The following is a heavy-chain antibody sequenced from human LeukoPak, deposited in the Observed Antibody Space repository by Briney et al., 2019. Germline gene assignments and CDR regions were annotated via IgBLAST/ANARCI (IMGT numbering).Heavy chain of an antibody. J-gene: IGHJ4*02. CDR2: ISSSSSTI. CDR3: AKLDRGVIMIGPGRE. D-gene: IGHD3-10*01. CDR1: GFTFSSYS. V-gene: IGHV3-48*01. Sequence: PGGSLRLSCAASGFTFSSYSMNWVRQAPGKGLEWVSYISSSSSTIYYTDSVKGRFTISRDNSKNTLYLQMNSLRAEDTAIYYCAKLDRGVIMIGPGREWGQGTLVTVSS.